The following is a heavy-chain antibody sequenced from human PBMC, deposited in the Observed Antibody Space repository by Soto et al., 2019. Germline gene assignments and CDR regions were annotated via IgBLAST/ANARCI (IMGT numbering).Heavy chain of an antibody. D-gene: IGHD2-21*01. CDR3: AADLGPAYDSNNWFDP. Sequence: EVQLVESGGDLVKPGGSLRLSCAASGFIFSHAWFHWVRQPPGKGLELVARVKNNGGATDYAPSVQGRFTISRDDSKDTVYLPMSSLTSEDTAIYYCAADLGPAYDSNNWFDPWGQGTLVTVSS. CDR2: VKNNGGAT. CDR1: GFIFSHAW. J-gene: IGHJ5*02. V-gene: IGHV3-15*07.